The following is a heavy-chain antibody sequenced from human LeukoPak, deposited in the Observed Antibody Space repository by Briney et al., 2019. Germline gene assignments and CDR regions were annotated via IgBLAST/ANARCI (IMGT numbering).Heavy chain of an antibody. CDR2: INHSGST. J-gene: IGHJ3*02. CDR1: GGSFSGYY. CDR3: AKSNGYGLVDI. D-gene: IGHD3-10*01. Sequence: PSETLSLTCAVYGGSFSGYYWSWIRQPPGKGLEWIGQINHSGSTNYNPSLKSRVTISLDTSRNQFSLKLNSVTAADTAVYYCAKSNGYGLVDIWGQGTMVTVSS. V-gene: IGHV4-34*01.